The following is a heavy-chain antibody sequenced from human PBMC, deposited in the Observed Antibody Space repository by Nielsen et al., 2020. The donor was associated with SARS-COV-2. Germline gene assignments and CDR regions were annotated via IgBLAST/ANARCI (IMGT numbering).Heavy chain of an antibody. CDR2: IYYSGST. CDR1: GGSISSYY. D-gene: IGHD3-3*01. Sequence: SETLSLTCTVSGGSISSYYWSWIRQPPGKGLEWIGYIYYSGSTNYNPSLKSRVTISVDTSKNQFSLNLSSVTAADTAIYYCARDRITIFGVVITGNWFDPWGQGTLVTVSS. CDR3: ARDRITIFGVVITGNWFDP. J-gene: IGHJ5*02. V-gene: IGHV4-59*12.